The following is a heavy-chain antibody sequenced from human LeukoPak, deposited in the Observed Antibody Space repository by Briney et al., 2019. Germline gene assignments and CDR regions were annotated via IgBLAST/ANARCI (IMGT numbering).Heavy chain of an antibody. CDR1: GFTFSSYA. V-gene: IGHV3-23*01. D-gene: IGHD4-17*01. Sequence: PGGPLRLSCAASGFTFSSYAMSWVRQAPGKGREWVSAISGSGGSTYYADSVKGRFTISRDNSNNTLELEMNSLSAEHTAVYYCAKYRGYGDMSYFDSWGQGPLVTVS. CDR3: AKYRGYGDMSYFDS. CDR2: ISGSGGST. J-gene: IGHJ4*02.